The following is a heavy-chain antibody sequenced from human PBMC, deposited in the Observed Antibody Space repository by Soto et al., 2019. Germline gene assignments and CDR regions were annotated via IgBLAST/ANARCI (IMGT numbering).Heavy chain of an antibody. J-gene: IGHJ4*02. D-gene: IGHD2-2*01. CDR1: GFTFSNYA. Sequence: EVQLLESGGDLVQPGESLRLSCAASGFTFSNYAMGWVRQAPGKGLEWVSTISSTADGTDYADSVKGRFTISRDNFKNTLYLQMNSLRAEDTAVYYCAQAISRKRQIDFWGQGTLVTVSS. V-gene: IGHV3-23*01. CDR2: ISSTADGT. CDR3: AQAISRKRQIDF.